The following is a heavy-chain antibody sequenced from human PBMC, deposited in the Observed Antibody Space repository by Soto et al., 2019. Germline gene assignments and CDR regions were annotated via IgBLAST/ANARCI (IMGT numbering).Heavy chain of an antibody. CDR3: AKASSAWYDSKSYYFDS. J-gene: IGHJ4*02. CDR1: GFTFSTYA. Sequence: PGGSLRLSCAASGFTFSTYAMNWVRQAPGKGLEWVSEITATGGSTLYVDSVKGRFTISRDNSKNTLNLQLNKLRAEDTAIYYCAKASSAWYDSKSYYFDSWGQGTLVTVSS. CDR2: ITATGGST. D-gene: IGHD6-19*01. V-gene: IGHV3-23*01.